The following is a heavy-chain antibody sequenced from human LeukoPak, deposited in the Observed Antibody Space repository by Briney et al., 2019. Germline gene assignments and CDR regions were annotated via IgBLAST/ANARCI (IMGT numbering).Heavy chain of an antibody. Sequence: SETLSLTCTVSGGSISSSSYYWGWIRQPPGKGLEWIGSIYYSGSTYYNPSLKSRVTISVDTSKNQFSLKLSSVTAADTAVYYCARGSRYSYGYDLVGSNDYWGQGTLVTVSS. V-gene: IGHV4-39*07. CDR1: GGSISSSSYY. D-gene: IGHD5-18*01. CDR2: IYYSGST. CDR3: ARGSRYSYGYDLVGSNDY. J-gene: IGHJ4*02.